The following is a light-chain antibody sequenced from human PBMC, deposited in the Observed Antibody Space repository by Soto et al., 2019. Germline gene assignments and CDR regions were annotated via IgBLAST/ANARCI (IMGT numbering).Light chain of an antibody. J-gene: IGLJ1*01. V-gene: IGLV2-8*01. CDR2: EVT. CDR3: CSYADNTDFV. CDR1: SSDGGAYHF. Sequence: SVLAQPASVSGSPRRTITISRTATSSDGGAYHFVSWYQQHPGKAPKLISSEVTRPPSAVPDRFSGSKSGTTPPLNVSGLQAEDEADYYCCSYADNTDFVFGTGTKVTVL.